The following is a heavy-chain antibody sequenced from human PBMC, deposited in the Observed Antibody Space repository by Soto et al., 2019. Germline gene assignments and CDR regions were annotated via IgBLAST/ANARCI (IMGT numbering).Heavy chain of an antibody. Sequence: QVQLVQSGAEVKKPGSSVKVSCKASGGTFSSYTISWVRQAPGQGLEWMGRIIPILGIANYAQKFQGRVTITADKSTSTAYMELSSLRSEDTAVYYCASWNDVEGWFDPWGQGTLVTVSS. V-gene: IGHV1-69*02. CDR3: ASWNDVEGWFDP. D-gene: IGHD1-1*01. J-gene: IGHJ5*02. CDR2: IIPILGIA. CDR1: GGTFSSYT.